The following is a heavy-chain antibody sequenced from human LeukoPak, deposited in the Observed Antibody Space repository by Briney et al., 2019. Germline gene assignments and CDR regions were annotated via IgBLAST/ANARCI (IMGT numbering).Heavy chain of an antibody. J-gene: IGHJ6*03. CDR3: AREKGEETYDYYMDV. CDR1: DGSISSGSYY. Sequence: SETLSLTCIVSDGSISSGSYYWSWIRQPAGKGLEWIGRIYTSGSTNYNTSLKTRLTMPVATSKNQFSLKLSSVTAADMAVYYCAREKGEETYDYYMDVWGKGTTVTVSS. V-gene: IGHV4-61*02. CDR2: IYTSGST.